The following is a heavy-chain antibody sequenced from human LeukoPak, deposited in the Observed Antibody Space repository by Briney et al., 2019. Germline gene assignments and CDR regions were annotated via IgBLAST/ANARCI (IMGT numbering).Heavy chain of an antibody. CDR1: GGSISSYY. J-gene: IGHJ3*02. V-gene: IGHV4-59*01. CDR3: ARVLYYYDSSGYYYDAFDI. CDR2: IYYSGST. D-gene: IGHD3-22*01. Sequence: KPSETLSLTCTVSGGSISSYYWSWIRQPPGKGLEWTGYIYYSGSTNYNPSLKSRVTISVDTSKNQFSLKLSSVTAADTAVYYCARVLYYYDSSGYYYDAFDIWGQGTMVTVSS.